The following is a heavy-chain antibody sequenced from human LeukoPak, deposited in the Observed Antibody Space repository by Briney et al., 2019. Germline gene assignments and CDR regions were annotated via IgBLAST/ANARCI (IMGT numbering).Heavy chain of an antibody. CDR3: AKVTPGGYYDSSGYRREDY. Sequence: GGSLRHSRAPSGFTFCSYAMSGVRQAPGKRLEWVSAISGRGGSTYYADSVKGRFTISRDNSKNTLYPQMNSLRAEDTAVYYCAKVTPGGYYDSSGYRREDYWGQGTLVTVSS. CDR1: GFTFCSYA. D-gene: IGHD3-22*01. CDR2: ISGRGGST. V-gene: IGHV3-23*01. J-gene: IGHJ4*02.